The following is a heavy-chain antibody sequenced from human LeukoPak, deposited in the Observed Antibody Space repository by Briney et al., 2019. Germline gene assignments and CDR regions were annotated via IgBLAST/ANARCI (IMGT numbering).Heavy chain of an antibody. CDR1: GGSISSYY. V-gene: IGHV4-59*01. Sequence: SETLSLTCTVSGGSISSYYWSWIRQPPGKGLEWIGYIYYSGSTNYNPPLKSRVTISVDTSKNQFSLKLSSVTAADTAVYYCARVISGSLDYWGQGTLVTVSS. CDR3: ARVISGSLDY. CDR2: IYYSGST. J-gene: IGHJ4*02. D-gene: IGHD6-19*01.